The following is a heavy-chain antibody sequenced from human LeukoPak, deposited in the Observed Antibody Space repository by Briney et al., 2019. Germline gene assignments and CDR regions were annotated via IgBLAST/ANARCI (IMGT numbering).Heavy chain of an antibody. Sequence: GGSLRLSCAASGFTFSSYGMHWVRQAPGKGLEWEAVISYDGSNKYYADSVKGRFTISRDNSKNTLYLQMNSLRAEDTAVYYCAKCHSGSYYEDAFDIWGQGTMVTVSS. D-gene: IGHD1-26*01. CDR2: ISYDGSNK. CDR1: GFTFSSYG. V-gene: IGHV3-30*18. J-gene: IGHJ3*02. CDR3: AKCHSGSYYEDAFDI.